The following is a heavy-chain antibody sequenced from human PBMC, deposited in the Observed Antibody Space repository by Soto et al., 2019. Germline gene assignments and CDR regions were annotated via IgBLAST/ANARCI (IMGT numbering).Heavy chain of an antibody. CDR3: AKTYGDYEDY. Sequence: LRLSCAASGFTFSSYGMHWVRQAPGKGLEWVAVISYDGSNKYYADSVKGRFTISRDNSKNTLYLQMNSLRAEDTAVYYCAKTYGDYEDYWGQGTLVTVSS. D-gene: IGHD4-17*01. V-gene: IGHV3-30*18. J-gene: IGHJ4*02. CDR2: ISYDGSNK. CDR1: GFTFSSYG.